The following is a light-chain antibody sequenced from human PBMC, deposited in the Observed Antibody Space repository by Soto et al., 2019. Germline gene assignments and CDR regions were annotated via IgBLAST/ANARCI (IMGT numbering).Light chain of an antibody. CDR2: AAS. CDR1: QGIDTY. Sequence: DIPMTQSPSSVSASVGDRVTITCRASQGIDTYLAWYQQKPGKAPNLLIYAASNLQNGVPSRFSGSGSGTDFTLTISSLQPEDFATYYCQQAKGFPRTFGGGTKVESK. J-gene: IGKJ4*01. V-gene: IGKV1-12*01. CDR3: QQAKGFPRT.